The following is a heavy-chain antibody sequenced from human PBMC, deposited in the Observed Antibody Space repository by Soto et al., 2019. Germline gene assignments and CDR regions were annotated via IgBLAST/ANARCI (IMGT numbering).Heavy chain of an antibody. CDR1: GGTFSSYA. CDR3: ARDPGIAEAGNFDY. CDR2: IIPIFGTA. J-gene: IGHJ4*02. D-gene: IGHD6-13*01. V-gene: IGHV1-69*13. Sequence: ASVKVSCKASGGTFSSYAISWVRQAPGQGLEWMGGIIPIFGTANYAQKFQGRVTITADESTSTAYMELSSLRSEDTAVYYCARDPGIAEAGNFDYWGQGTLVTVSS.